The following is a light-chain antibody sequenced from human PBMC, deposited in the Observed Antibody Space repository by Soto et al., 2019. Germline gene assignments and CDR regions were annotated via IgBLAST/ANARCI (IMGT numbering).Light chain of an antibody. V-gene: IGKV3-15*01. Sequence: EMVLTQSPATLSVSPGERATLSCRASQGVSSNLAWYQQKPGQAPRLLIYAASTRAVGIPARFSGSGSGTEFTLTISSQQSEEFAVYYCQQYNNWPPTRTFDQGTKVEDK. CDR3: QQYNNWPPTRT. J-gene: IGKJ1*01. CDR1: QGVSSN. CDR2: AAS.